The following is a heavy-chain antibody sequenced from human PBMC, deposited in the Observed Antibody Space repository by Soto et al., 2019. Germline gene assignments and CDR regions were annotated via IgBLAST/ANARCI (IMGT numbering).Heavy chain of an antibody. CDR1: GFTFSSYA. CDR2: ISYDGSYK. Sequence: QVQLVESGGGVVQPGRSLSLSGAAPGFTFSSYALHWVRQAPGKGLEWGAGISYDGSYKYYADSVKGRFTISRDNSKNTLNLQMNSLRADDTAVYYCAKALGELSPESYDYWGQGTLISVST. V-gene: IGHV3-30*18. D-gene: IGHD3-16*02. CDR3: AKALGELSPESYDY. J-gene: IGHJ4*02.